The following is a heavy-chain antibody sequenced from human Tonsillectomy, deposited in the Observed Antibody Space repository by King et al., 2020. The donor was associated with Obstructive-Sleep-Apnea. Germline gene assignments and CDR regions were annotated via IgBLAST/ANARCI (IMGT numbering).Heavy chain of an antibody. D-gene: IGHD2-2*01. CDR1: GFTFSNAW. CDR2: IKSKTDGGTT. Sequence: QLVQSGGGLVKPGGSLRLSCAASGFTFSNAWMSWVRQAPGKGLEWVGRIKSKTDGGTTDYAAPVKGRFTISRDDSKNTLYLQMNSLKTEDTAVYYCNTGGIVVVPAAMGYYYYGMDVWGQGTTVTVSS. J-gene: IGHJ6*02. V-gene: IGHV3-15*01. CDR3: NTGGIVVVPAAMGYYYYGMDV.